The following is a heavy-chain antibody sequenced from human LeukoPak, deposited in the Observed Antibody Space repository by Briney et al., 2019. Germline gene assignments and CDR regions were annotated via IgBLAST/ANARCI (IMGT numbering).Heavy chain of an antibody. CDR1: GFTFSDYY. CDR3: ASPLNSMYYFDY. Sequence: PGGSLRLSCAASGFTFSDYYMSWIRQAPGKGLEWVSYISSSGSTIYYADSVKGRFTISRDNAKNSLYLQMNSLRAEDPAVYYCASPLNSMYYFDYWGQGTLVTVSS. D-gene: IGHD1-7*01. CDR2: ISSSGSTI. J-gene: IGHJ4*02. V-gene: IGHV3-11*01.